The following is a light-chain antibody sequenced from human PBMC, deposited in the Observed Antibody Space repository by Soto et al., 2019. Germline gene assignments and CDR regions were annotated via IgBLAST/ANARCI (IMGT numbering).Light chain of an antibody. CDR3: QQYGSSPGT. V-gene: IGKV3-20*01. CDR2: GAS. Sequence: EIVLTQSPGTLSLSPGGRATLSCRASQSVSSSYLAWYQQKPGQAPRLLIYGASSRATGIPDRFSGSGSGTDSTLTISRLEPEDFAVYYCQQYGSSPGTFGQGTKV. CDR1: QSVSSSY. J-gene: IGKJ1*01.